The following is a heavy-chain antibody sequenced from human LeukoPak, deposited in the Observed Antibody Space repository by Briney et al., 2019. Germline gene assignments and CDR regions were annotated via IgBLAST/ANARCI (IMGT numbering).Heavy chain of an antibody. V-gene: IGHV4-4*09. CDR3: AGIVVVVTDSDAFDI. CDR1: GGSTSSYY. CDR2: IYTSGST. D-gene: IGHD2-15*01. Sequence: PSETLSLTCTVSGGSTSSYYWSWIRQPPGKGLEWIGYIYTSGSTNYNPSLKSRVTISVDTSKNQFSLKLSSVTAADTAVYYCAGIVVVVTDSDAFDIWGQGTMVTVSS. J-gene: IGHJ3*02.